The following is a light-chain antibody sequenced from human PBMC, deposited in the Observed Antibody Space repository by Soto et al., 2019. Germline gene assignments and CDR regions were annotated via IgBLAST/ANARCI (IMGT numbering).Light chain of an antibody. CDR1: QDIRSS. CDR3: QHFGSSRGT. J-gene: IGKJ1*01. CDR2: GAS. Sequence: EIVMTQSPATLSVSPGERVTLSCRASQDIRSSLAWYQQKPGQAPRLLIYGASIRATGVPATFSGSGSGTEFTLSISSLQSEDFAVYYCQHFGSSRGTFGQGTKVDIK. V-gene: IGKV3-15*01.